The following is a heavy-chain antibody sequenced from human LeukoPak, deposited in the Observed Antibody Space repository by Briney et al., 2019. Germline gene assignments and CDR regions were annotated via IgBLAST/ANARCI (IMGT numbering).Heavy chain of an antibody. CDR2: ISGSGGST. V-gene: IGHV3-23*01. CDR1: GFTFSSYA. D-gene: IGHD6-13*01. Sequence: TGGSLRLSCAASGFTFSSYAMSWVRQAPGKGLEWVSAISGSGGSTYYADSVKGRFTISRDNSKNTLYLQMNSLRAEDTAVYYCATDGYSSSLVPGYPPLNSYWGQGTLVTVSS. J-gene: IGHJ4*02. CDR3: ATDGYSSSLVPGYPPLNSY.